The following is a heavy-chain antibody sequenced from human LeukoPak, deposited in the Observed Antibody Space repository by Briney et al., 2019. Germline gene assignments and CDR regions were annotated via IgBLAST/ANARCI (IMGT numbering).Heavy chain of an antibody. J-gene: IGHJ4*02. CDR2: IYYGGNT. CDR3: ARPRLALGLLARGYFDY. V-gene: IGHV4-30-4*07. D-gene: IGHD2-21*02. CDR1: GGSISSGVYS. Sequence: SETLSLTCAVSGGSISSGVYSWSWVRQPPGKGLEWIGYIYYGGNTYYNPSLKSRLTISLDTSNNQFSLKLSSMTAADTAVYYCARPRLALGLLARGYFDYWGQGTLVTVSS.